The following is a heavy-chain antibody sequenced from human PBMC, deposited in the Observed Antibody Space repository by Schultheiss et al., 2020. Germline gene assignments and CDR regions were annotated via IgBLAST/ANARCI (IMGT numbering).Heavy chain of an antibody. V-gene: IGHV3-7*01. CDR1: GFTFSSYW. D-gene: IGHD6-19*01. CDR2: IKQDGSEK. J-gene: IGHJ3*02. Sequence: GGSLRLSCAASGFTFSSYWMSWVRQAPGKGLEWVANIKQDGSEKYYVDSVKGRFTISRDNAKNSLYLQMNSLRAEDTAVYYCARDVSSGWYYFGAFDIWGQGTMVTVSS. CDR3: ARDVSSGWYYFGAFDI.